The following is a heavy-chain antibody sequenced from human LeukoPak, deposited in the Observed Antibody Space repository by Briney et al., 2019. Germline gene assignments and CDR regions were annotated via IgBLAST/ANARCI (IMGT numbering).Heavy chain of an antibody. V-gene: IGHV1-46*01. CDR2: INPSGGST. J-gene: IGHJ6*02. D-gene: IGHD2-8*01. Sequence: ASVKVSCKASGYTFTSYYMHWVRQAPGQGLEWMGIINPSGGSTSYAQKFQGRVTMTRDTSTSTVYMELSSLRSEDTAVYYCAILDCTNGVCPPGPPGDGMDVWGQGTTVTVSS. CDR1: GYTFTSYY. CDR3: AILDCTNGVCPPGPPGDGMDV.